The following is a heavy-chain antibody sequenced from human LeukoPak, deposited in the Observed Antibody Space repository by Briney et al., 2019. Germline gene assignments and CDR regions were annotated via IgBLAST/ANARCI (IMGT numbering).Heavy chain of an antibody. CDR2: IHASGNT. CDR3: ARLLVRGVLIYYGLDV. CDR1: GGSFSSYF. D-gene: IGHD3-10*01. V-gene: IGHV4-59*08. Sequence: PWETLSLTCKVSGGSFSSYFWTWIRQPPGKGLEWIGYIHASGNTDYDPSLKSRVNMSLDTSKSQVSLKLNSVTAADTAVYYCARLLVRGVLIYYGLDVWGQRTRVTVSS. J-gene: IGHJ6*02.